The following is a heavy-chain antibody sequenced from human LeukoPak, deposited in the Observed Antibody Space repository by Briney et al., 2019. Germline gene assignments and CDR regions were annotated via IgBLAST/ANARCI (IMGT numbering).Heavy chain of an antibody. V-gene: IGHV1-18*04. D-gene: IGHD2-15*01. CDR1: GYTFTSYG. Sequence: ASVKVSCKASGYTFTSYGISWVRQAPGQGLEWTGWISAYNGNTNYAQKLQGRVTMPTDTSTSTAYLELRSLRSDDTAVYYCARVDCSGGSCYLGDYWGQGTLVTVSS. CDR2: ISAYNGNT. CDR3: ARVDCSGGSCYLGDY. J-gene: IGHJ4*02.